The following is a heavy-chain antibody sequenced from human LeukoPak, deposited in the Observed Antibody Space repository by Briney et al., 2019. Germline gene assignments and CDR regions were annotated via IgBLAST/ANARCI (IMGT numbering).Heavy chain of an antibody. CDR3: ARDPWQWLVLGAFDM. V-gene: IGHV4-34*01. CDR1: GGSFSGYY. Sequence: SETLSLTCAVYGGSFSGYYWSWIRQPPGKGLEWIGEINHSGSTNYNPSLKSRVTISVDTSKNQFSLKLSSVTAADTAVYYCARDPWQWLVLGAFDMWGQGTMVTVSS. D-gene: IGHD6-19*01. CDR2: INHSGST. J-gene: IGHJ3*02.